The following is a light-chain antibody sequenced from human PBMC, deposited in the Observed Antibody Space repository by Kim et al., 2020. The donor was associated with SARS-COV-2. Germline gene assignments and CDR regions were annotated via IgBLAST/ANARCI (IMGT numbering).Light chain of an antibody. V-gene: IGLV7-46*01. CDR1: TGPVTSGHY. Sequence: GGTVTLTCGSSTGPVTSGHYPYWFQQKPGHAPRTLIYDTTNKLSWTTARFSGSLLGGKAALTLSGAQPEDEADYYCLLSYSATYWVFGGGTRLTVL. CDR2: DTT. J-gene: IGLJ3*02. CDR3: LLSYSATYWV.